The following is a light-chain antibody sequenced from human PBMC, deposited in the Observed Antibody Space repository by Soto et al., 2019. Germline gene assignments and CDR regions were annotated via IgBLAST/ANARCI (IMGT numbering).Light chain of an antibody. CDR2: DVS. V-gene: IGLV2-14*01. CDR3: SSYTSSSTLVV. CDR1: SSDVGGYNY. Sequence: QSALTQPASVSGSPGQSITIYCTGTSSDVGGYNYVSWYQQHPGKAPKLMIYDVSNRPSGVSNRFSGSKSGNTDTLTISGLQAEDDADYYCSSYTSSSTLVVFGGGTKLTVL. J-gene: IGLJ2*01.